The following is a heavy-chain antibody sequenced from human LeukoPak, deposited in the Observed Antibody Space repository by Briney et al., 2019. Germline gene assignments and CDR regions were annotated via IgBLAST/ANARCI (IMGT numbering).Heavy chain of an antibody. CDR2: ITGGSTYI. J-gene: IGHJ4*02. Sequence: GGSLRLSCAASGFTFSSYTMNWVRQAPGRGLEWVSTITGGSTYIYYADSVKGRFTISRDNTKNSLSLQMNSLRVDDTAVYYCARGWSDSSPYDCWGQGTLVTVSS. CDR1: GFTFSSYT. CDR3: ARGWSDSSPYDC. V-gene: IGHV3-21*01. D-gene: IGHD1-1*01.